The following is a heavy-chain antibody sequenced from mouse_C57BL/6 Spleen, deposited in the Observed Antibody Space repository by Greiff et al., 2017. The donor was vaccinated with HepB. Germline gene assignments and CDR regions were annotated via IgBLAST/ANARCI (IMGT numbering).Heavy chain of an antibody. J-gene: IGHJ4*01. D-gene: IGHD2-4*01. CDR2: IYPYNGVS. CDR1: GYSFTGYY. CDR3: ASNYDYDDYYAMDY. Sequence: EVQGVESGPELVKPGASVKISCKASGYSFTGYYMHWVKQSHGNILDWIGYIYPYNGVSSYNQKFKGKATLTVDKSSSTAYMELRSLTSEDSAVYYCASNYDYDDYYAMDYWGQGTSVTVSS. V-gene: IGHV1-31*01.